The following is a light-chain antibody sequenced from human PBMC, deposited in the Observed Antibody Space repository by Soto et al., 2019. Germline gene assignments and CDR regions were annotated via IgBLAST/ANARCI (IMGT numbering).Light chain of an antibody. Sequence: DIQMTQSPSSLSASVGDRVTITCRASQSISSYLNWYQQKPGKAPKLLIYAASSLQSGVPSRFSGSGSGTDFTLTISSLKPEEFATYYCQHIYSTPRFGGGTKVEIK. J-gene: IGKJ4*01. CDR3: QHIYSTPR. V-gene: IGKV1-39*01. CDR2: AAS. CDR1: QSISSY.